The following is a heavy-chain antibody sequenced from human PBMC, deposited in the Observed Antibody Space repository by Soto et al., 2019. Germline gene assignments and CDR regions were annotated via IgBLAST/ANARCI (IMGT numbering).Heavy chain of an antibody. CDR3: ARRGYGDHYYYYYYMDV. J-gene: IGHJ6*03. V-gene: IGHV1-8*01. Sequence: ASVKVSCKASGYTFTSYDINWVRQATGQGLEWMGWMNPNSGNTGYAQKFQGRVTMTRNTSISTAYMELSSLRSEDTAVYYCARRGYGDHYYYYYYMDVWGKGTTVTVSS. CDR2: MNPNSGNT. CDR1: GYTFTSYD. D-gene: IGHD4-17*01.